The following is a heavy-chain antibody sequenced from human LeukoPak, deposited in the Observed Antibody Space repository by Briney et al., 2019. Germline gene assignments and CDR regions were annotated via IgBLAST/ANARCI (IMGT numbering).Heavy chain of an antibody. CDR3: ARVRSVLIDY. CDR2: ISSSSSYI. V-gene: IGHV3-21*01. D-gene: IGHD3-3*01. Sequence: GGSLRLSCAASGFTFSSYSMNWVRQAPGKGLEWVSSISSSSSYIYYADSVKGRFTISRDNARNSLYLQMNSLRAEDTAVYYCARVRSVLIDYWGQGTLVTVSS. CDR1: GFTFSSYS. J-gene: IGHJ4*02.